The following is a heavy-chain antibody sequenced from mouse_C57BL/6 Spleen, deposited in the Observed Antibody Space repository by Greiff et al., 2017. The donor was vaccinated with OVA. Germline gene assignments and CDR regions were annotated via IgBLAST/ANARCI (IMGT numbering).Heavy chain of an antibody. CDR3: ASINKVVATDAMDY. Sequence: QVQLQQSGAELVKPGASVKLSCKASGYTFTSYWMHWVKQRPGRGLEWIGRIDPNSGGTKYNEKFKSKATLTVDKPSSTAYMQLSSLTSEDSAVYYCASINKVVATDAMDYWGQGTSVTVSS. CDR1: GYTFTSYW. V-gene: IGHV1-72*01. CDR2: IDPNSGGT. D-gene: IGHD1-1*01. J-gene: IGHJ4*01.